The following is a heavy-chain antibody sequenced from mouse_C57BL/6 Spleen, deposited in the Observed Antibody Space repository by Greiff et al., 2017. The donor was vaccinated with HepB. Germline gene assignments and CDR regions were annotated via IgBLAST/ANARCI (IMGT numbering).Heavy chain of an antibody. CDR3: AKNRGDGYYSWFAY. Sequence: QVQLQQSGPGLVQPSQSLSITCTVSGFPLTSYGVHWVRQSPGKGLEWLGVIWRGGSTDYNAAFMSRLSITKDNSKSQVFFKMNSLQADDTAIYYCAKNRGDGYYSWFAYWGQGTLVTVSA. CDR2: IWRGGST. CDR1: GFPLTSYG. D-gene: IGHD2-3*01. V-gene: IGHV2-5*01. J-gene: IGHJ3*01.